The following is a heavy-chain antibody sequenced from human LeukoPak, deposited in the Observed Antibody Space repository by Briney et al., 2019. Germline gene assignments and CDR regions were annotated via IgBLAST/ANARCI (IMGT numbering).Heavy chain of an antibody. V-gene: IGHV4-59*01. CDR3: ARSWVGEGRDAFDI. D-gene: IGHD3-10*01. CDR2: IYYSGST. J-gene: IGHJ3*02. Sequence: SETLSLTCTVSGGSISSYYWSWIRQPPGKGLEWIGYIYYSGSTNYNPSLKSRVTISVDTSKNQFSLKLSSVTAADTAAYYCARSWVGEGRDAFDIWGQGTMVTVSS. CDR1: GGSISSYY.